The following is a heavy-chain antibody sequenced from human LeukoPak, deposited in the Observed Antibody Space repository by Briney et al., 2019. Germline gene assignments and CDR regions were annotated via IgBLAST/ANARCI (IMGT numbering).Heavy chain of an antibody. D-gene: IGHD2-21*02. CDR2: ISSGSTI. V-gene: IGHV3-48*03. J-gene: IGHJ6*03. Sequence: PGGSLRLSCAASGFTFSSYEMNWVRQAPGKGLEWVSYISSGSTIYYADSVKGRFTISRDNAKNSLYLQMNSLRAEDTAVYYCARAKIASTVIYYYMDVWGKGTTVTVSS. CDR1: GFTFSSYE. CDR3: ARAKIASTVIYYYMDV.